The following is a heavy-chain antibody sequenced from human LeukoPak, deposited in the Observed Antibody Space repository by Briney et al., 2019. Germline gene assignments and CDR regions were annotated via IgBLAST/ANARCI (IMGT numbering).Heavy chain of an antibody. CDR3: AREVAVSGTDLDC. D-gene: IGHD6-19*01. CDR1: GFLISSYS. J-gene: IGHJ4*02. Sequence: HLGGSLRLSCAASGFLISSYSMNWVRQAPGKGLEWVSYIRNSGGTIYYADSVKGRFTISRDNAKNSLYLQMNSLRAEDTAVYYCAREVAVSGTDLDCWGQGTLVIVSS. CDR2: IRNSGGTI. V-gene: IGHV3-48*04.